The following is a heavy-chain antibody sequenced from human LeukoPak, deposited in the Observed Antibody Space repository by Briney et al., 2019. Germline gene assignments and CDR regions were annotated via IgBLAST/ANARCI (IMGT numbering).Heavy chain of an antibody. D-gene: IGHD5-18*01. CDR2: VWCDGSNE. CDR1: GVTFSRYA. Sequence: GRSLRLSCAASGVTFSRYAMHWVRQAPGKGMEGVAIVWCDGSNENYVDSVKGRFTISRDNAKNTLYLQMNSLGAEDTAVYFCARVDTAMGSLDYWGQGILVTVSS. CDR3: ARVDTAMGSLDY. J-gene: IGHJ4*02. V-gene: IGHV3-33*01.